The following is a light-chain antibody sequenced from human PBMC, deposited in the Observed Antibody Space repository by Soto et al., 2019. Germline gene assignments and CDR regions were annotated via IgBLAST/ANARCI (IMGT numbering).Light chain of an antibody. V-gene: IGKV3-20*01. J-gene: IGKJ5*01. CDR3: QQYGSSPIT. CDR1: QSVRSNY. Sequence: EIVLTQSPGPLSLSPGERXTLXXXXSQSVRSNYLAWYXQKHGQXXRXXIYGASSRATGIPDRFSGSGSGTDFTITISRLQPEDFAVYYCQQYGSSPITFGQGTRLEIK. CDR2: GAS.